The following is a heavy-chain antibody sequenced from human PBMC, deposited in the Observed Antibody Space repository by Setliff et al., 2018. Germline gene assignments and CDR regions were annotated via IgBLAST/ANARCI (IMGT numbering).Heavy chain of an antibody. CDR1: GGSISSGSDY. CDR2: IYTSGST. D-gene: IGHD6-19*01. V-gene: IGHV4-61*09. J-gene: IGHJ6*03. Sequence: PSETLSLTCSVSGGSISSGSDYWTWIRQPAGKGLEWIGHIYTSGSTSYNPSLKSRVTISVDTSKNQFSLKLSSVTATDTAVYYCARAISGWYSAYYYYMDAWGKGTTVTVSS. CDR3: ARAISGWYSAYYYYMDA.